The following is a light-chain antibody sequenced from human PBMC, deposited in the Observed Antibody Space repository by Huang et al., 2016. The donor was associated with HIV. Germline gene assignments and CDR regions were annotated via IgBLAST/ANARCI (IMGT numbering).Light chain of an antibody. CDR3: QQYSTIPT. CDR1: QTFLYNSKSDSF. V-gene: IGKV4-1*01. CDR2: GAS. Sequence: DIVVTQSPDSLAVSLGAGATINCKSSQTFLYNSKSDSFIAWYQQRPGQSPKLLIHGASARQSGVPERVSGSVSETNFTLTINGLQPEDVAIYFCQQYSTIPTFGGGTKVDI. J-gene: IGKJ4*01.